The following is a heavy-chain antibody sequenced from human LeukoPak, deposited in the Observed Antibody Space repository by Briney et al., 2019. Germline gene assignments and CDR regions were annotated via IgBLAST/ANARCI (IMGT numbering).Heavy chain of an antibody. J-gene: IGHJ5*02. V-gene: IGHV1-69*13. CDR3: ARDRPGRYCSTISCYSASPFDP. Sequence: SVKVSCKASGGTVSRYPISWVRQAPGQGLEWMGGIIPIFGTANYAQKFQGRVTITADVSTGTAYMELSSLRSEDTAVYYCARDRPGRYCSTISCYSASPFDPWGQGTLVTVSS. CDR2: IIPIFGTA. CDR1: GGTVSRYP. D-gene: IGHD2-2*02.